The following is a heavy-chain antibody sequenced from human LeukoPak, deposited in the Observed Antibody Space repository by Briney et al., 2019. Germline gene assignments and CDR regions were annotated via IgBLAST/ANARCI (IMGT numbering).Heavy chain of an antibody. J-gene: IGHJ5*02. CDR1: GGSISSYY. CDR3: ARSYSSKGNWLDP. V-gene: IGHV4-59*01. Sequence: SETLSLTCTVSGGSISSYYWSWIRQPPGKGLEWIGYIYYSGSTNYNPSLKSRVTISVDTSKNQFSLKLSSVTAADTAVYYCARSYSSKGNWLDPWGQGTLVTVSS. D-gene: IGHD6-13*01. CDR2: IYYSGST.